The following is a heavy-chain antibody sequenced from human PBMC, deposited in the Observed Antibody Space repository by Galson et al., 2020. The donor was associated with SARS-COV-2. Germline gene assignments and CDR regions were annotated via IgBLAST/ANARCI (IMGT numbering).Heavy chain of an antibody. Sequence: GESLKISCKASGFTFGDYALSWVRQAPGKGLEWVGFVRSTVYGGTPEYAAFVKGTFTISRDDSKSIAYLQMNSLKTEDTAVYYCTRVPMYYSIMTGYWYYFDYWGQGTLVTGSS. CDR3: TRVPMYYSIMTGYWYYFDY. V-gene: IGHV3-49*04. CDR2: VRSTVYGGTP. CDR1: GFTFGDYA. D-gene: IGHD3-9*01. J-gene: IGHJ4*02.